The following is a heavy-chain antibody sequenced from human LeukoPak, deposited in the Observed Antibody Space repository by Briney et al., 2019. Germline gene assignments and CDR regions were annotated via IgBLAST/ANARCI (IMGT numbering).Heavy chain of an antibody. CDR2: ISSSGSTI. Sequence: GGSLRLSCAASGFTFSSYEMNWVRQAPGKGLEWVSYISSSGSTIYYADSVKGRFTISRDNAKNSLYLQMNSLRAEDTAVYYCARVGNILTETDAFDIWGQGTMVTVSS. CDR3: ARVGNILTETDAFDI. J-gene: IGHJ3*02. CDR1: GFTFSSYE. D-gene: IGHD3-9*01. V-gene: IGHV3-48*03.